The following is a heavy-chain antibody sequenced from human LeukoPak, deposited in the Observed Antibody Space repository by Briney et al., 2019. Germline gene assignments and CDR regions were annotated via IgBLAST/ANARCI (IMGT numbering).Heavy chain of an antibody. V-gene: IGHV5-51*01. CDR1: GYSFTTYW. Sequence: KNGESLKISCKGSGYSFTTYWIGWVRQMPGKGLEWMGIIYPGDSDTRYSPSFQGQVTISADKSISTAYLQWSSLKASDTAMYYCVAVGVKTVAGTAGRWFDPWGQGTLVTVSS. CDR3: VAVGVKTVAGTAGRWFDP. J-gene: IGHJ5*02. CDR2: IYPGDSDT. D-gene: IGHD6-19*01.